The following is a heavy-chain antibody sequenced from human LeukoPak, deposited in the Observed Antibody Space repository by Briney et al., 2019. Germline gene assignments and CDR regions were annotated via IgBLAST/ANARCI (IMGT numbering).Heavy chain of an antibody. Sequence: SETLSLTCTVSGGSISSGGYYWSWIRQHPGKGLEGIGYIYYSGSTYYNPSLKSRVTISVDTSKNQSPLKLSSVTAADTAVYYCARDRHGGSLDYWGQGTLVTVSS. CDR2: IYYSGST. J-gene: IGHJ4*02. CDR3: ARDRHGGSLDY. D-gene: IGHD2-15*01. CDR1: GGSISSGGYY. V-gene: IGHV4-31*03.